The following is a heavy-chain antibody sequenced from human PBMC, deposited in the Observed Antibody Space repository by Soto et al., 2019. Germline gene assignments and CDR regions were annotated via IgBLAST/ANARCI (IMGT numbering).Heavy chain of an antibody. CDR1: GGSFSGYY. D-gene: IGHD3-10*01. Sequence: PSETLSLTCAVYGGSFSGYYWSWIRQPPGKGLEWIGEINHSGSTNYNPSLRSRVTISVDTSKNQFSLNLSSVTAADTALYYCARQGFGELHGLVDVWGQGTTVTVSS. V-gene: IGHV4-34*01. CDR2: INHSGST. CDR3: ARQGFGELHGLVDV. J-gene: IGHJ6*02.